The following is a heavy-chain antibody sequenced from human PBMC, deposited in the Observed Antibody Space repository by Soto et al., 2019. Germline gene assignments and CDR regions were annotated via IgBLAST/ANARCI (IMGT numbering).Heavy chain of an antibody. CDR1: GFTFSNAW. D-gene: IGHD3-10*01. CDR3: TTSYYYGSGSYCLH. J-gene: IGHJ4*02. Sequence: GGSLRLSCAASGFTFSNAWMNWVRQAPGKGLEWVGRIKSKTDGGTTDYAAPVKGRFTISRDDSKNTLYLQMNSLKTEDTAVYYCTTSYYYGSGSYCLHWGQGTLVTVSS. CDR2: IKSKTDGGTT. V-gene: IGHV3-15*07.